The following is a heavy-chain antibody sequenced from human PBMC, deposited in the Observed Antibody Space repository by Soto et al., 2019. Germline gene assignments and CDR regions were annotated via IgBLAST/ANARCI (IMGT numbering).Heavy chain of an antibody. V-gene: IGHV3-21*01. J-gene: IGHJ6*03. CDR2: ISGSTSYT. CDR3: ARDGAFCSGTGCRDYYHYMDF. CDR1: GFSFSDYT. D-gene: IGHD2-2*01. Sequence: EVQLVESGGGLVKPGGSLRLSCAASGFSFSDYTMNWVRQAPGKGREWVSSISGSTSYTYYADSLKGRFTVSRDNAEKSLYLQMHSLRAEDTAVYYCARDGAFCSGTGCRDYYHYMDFWGKGTTVTVSS.